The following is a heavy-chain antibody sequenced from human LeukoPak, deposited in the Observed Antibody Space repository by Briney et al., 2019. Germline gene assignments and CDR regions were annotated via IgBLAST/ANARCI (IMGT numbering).Heavy chain of an antibody. J-gene: IGHJ4*02. D-gene: IGHD3-3*01. CDR1: GFIFSNYW. CDR3: GGYDGY. CDR2: IKQDGSDK. Sequence: GGSLRLSCAASGFIFSNYWMTWVRQAPGKGLEWVANIKQDGSDKHYVDSVKGRFTISRDNAKNSLYLQMNSLRAEDTAVYYCGGYDGYWGQGTLVTVSS. V-gene: IGHV3-7*01.